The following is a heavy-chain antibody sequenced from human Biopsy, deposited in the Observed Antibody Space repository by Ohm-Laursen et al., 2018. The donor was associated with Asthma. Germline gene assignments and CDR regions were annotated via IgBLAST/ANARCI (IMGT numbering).Heavy chain of an antibody. CDR1: GDAMSTSGSY. CDR3: ARAVSSSSYWYFDL. J-gene: IGHJ2*01. V-gene: IGHV4-39*02. CDR2: IYYRGRT. Sequence: SDTLSLTCIVSGDAMSTSGSYWGWIRQSPGKGLEWIGSIYYRGRTYYNPSLGSLVTISADTSKNHFYLKVTSVTAADTAVYYCARAVSSSSYWYFDLWGRGDLVTASS. D-gene: IGHD6-6*01.